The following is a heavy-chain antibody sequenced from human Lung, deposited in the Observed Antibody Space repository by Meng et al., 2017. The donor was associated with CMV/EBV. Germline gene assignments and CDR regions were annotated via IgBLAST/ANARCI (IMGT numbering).Heavy chain of an antibody. Sequence: GYTLTDTDIAWVRQAPGQGLEWMEWINNDSGDTNYAQKFKGRVTMTRETSISTAYMELSRLRSGDTAIYYCAATCSTTSCHAAFDIWGQGTMVTVSS. D-gene: IGHD2-2*01. CDR2: INNDSGDT. CDR1: GYTLTDTD. CDR3: AATCSTTSCHAAFDI. J-gene: IGHJ3*02. V-gene: IGHV1-2*02.